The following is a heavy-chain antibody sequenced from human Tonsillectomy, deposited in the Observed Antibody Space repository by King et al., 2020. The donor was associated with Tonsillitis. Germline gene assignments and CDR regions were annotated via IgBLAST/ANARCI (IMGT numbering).Heavy chain of an antibody. CDR3: ARAITGTTFFWFDP. CDR1: GFTFDDYG. Sequence: VQLVESGGGVVRPGGSLRLSCAASGFTFDDYGMSWVRQAPGKGLEWVSGINWIGGSTGYADSVKGRFTISRDNAQNSLYLQMNSLRAEVTALYHCARAITGTTFFWFDPWGQGTLVTVSS. V-gene: IGHV3-20*01. CDR2: INWIGGST. J-gene: IGHJ5*02. D-gene: IGHD1-20*01.